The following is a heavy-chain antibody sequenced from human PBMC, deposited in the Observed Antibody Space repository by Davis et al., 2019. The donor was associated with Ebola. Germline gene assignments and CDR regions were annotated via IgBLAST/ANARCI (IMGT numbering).Heavy chain of an antibody. CDR3: ASHWNWNYAEFDY. J-gene: IGHJ4*02. V-gene: IGHV3-23*01. D-gene: IGHD1-7*01. CDR2: ISGSGGST. Sequence: GGSLRLSCAASGFTFSSYAMSWVRQAPGKGLEWVSAISGSGGSTYYADPVKGRFTISRDNSKNTRYLQMNSLRDEDTAVYYCASHWNWNYAEFDYWGQGILVTVSS. CDR1: GFTFSSYA.